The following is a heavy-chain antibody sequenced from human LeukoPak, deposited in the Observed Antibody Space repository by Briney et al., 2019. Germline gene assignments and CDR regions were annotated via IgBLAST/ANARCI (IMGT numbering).Heavy chain of an antibody. J-gene: IGHJ6*03. CDR2: IYYSGGT. D-gene: IGHD3-3*01. CDR3: AREIQRFLEWSGDYYYYMDV. CDR1: GGSISSYY. Sequence: KTSETLSLTCTVSGGSISSYYWSWIRQPPGKGLEWIGYIYYSGGTNYNPSLKSRVTISVDTSKNQFSLKLSSVTAADTAVYYCAREIQRFLEWSGDYYYYMDVWGKGTTVTVSS. V-gene: IGHV4-59*01.